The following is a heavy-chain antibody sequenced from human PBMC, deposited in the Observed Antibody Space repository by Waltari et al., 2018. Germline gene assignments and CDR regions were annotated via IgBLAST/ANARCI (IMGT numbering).Heavy chain of an antibody. Sequence: QLQLQESGPGLVKPSETLSLTCTVSGGSISSSSYYWGWIRQPPGKGLEWIGSIYYSGSTYYNPSLKSRVTISVDTSKNQFSLKLSSVTAADTAVYYCARDLRFLEWLFPDAFDIWGQGTMVTVSS. D-gene: IGHD3-3*01. CDR2: IYYSGST. J-gene: IGHJ3*02. CDR1: GGSISSSSYY. V-gene: IGHV4-39*07. CDR3: ARDLRFLEWLFPDAFDI.